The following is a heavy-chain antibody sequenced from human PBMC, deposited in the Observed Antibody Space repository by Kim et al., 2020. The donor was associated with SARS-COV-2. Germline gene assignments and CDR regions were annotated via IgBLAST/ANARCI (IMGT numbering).Heavy chain of an antibody. D-gene: IGHD2-21*01. CDR3: ARDNGLALHFDCWFDP. J-gene: IGHJ5*02. Sequence: SETLSLTCTVSGYSISSGYYWGWIRQPPGKGLEWIGSIYHSGSTYYNPSLKSRVTISVDTSKNQFSLKLSSVTAADTAVYYCARDNGLALHFDCWFDPWGQGTLVTVSS. V-gene: IGHV4-38-2*02. CDR1: GYSISSGYY. CDR2: IYHSGST.